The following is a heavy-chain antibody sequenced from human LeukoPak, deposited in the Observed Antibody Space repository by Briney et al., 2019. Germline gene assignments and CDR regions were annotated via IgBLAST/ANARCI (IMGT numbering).Heavy chain of an antibody. D-gene: IGHD3-22*01. J-gene: IGHJ4*02. V-gene: IGHV4-4*07. CDR1: GGSISSYY. CDR2: IYTSGST. Sequence: TSETLSLTCTVSGGSISSYYWSWIRQPAGKGLEWIGRIYTSGSTNYNPSLKSRVTMSVDTSKNQFSLELSSVTAADTAVYYCAREKNDYYDSSGYHDYWGQGTLVTVSS. CDR3: AREKNDYYDSSGYHDY.